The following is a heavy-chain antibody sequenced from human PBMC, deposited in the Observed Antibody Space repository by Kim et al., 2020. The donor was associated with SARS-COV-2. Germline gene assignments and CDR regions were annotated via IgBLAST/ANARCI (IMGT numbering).Heavy chain of an antibody. D-gene: IGHD6-19*01. J-gene: IGHJ4*02. CDR2: FDPEDGDT. V-gene: IGHV1-24*01. CDR3: ATRKHSSGWFYFNY. Sequence: ASVKVSCKVSGYALTELSIHWVRQAPGEGLEWMGSFDPEDGDTGYAHNFQGRVTMTEDTSTATAYMELSSLTSEDMALYFCATRKHSSGWFYFNYWGQGTLVIVSS. CDR1: GYALTELS.